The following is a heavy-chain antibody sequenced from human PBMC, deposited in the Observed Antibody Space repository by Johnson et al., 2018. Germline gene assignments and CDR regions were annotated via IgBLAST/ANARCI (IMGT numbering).Heavy chain of an antibody. CDR2: IIPIFGTA. J-gene: IGHJ6*02. V-gene: IGHV1-69*01. CDR1: GGTFSSYA. CDR3: ARDQNGSSGHYYYGRDV. Sequence: VQLVESGAEVKKPGSSVKVSCKASGGTFSSYAISWVRQAPGQGLEWMGGIIPIFGTANYAQKFQGRVTITADESTSTAYMELSSLRSEDTAVYYCARDQNGSSGHYYYGRDVWGQGTTVTVSS. D-gene: IGHD6-6*01.